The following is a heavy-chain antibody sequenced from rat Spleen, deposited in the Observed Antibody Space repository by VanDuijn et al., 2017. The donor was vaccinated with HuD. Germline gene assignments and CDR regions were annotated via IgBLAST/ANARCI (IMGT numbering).Heavy chain of an antibody. CDR2: ISPSGGST. CDR3: ARGGYYWYFDF. CDR1: GFTFSDYY. J-gene: IGHJ1*01. V-gene: IGHV5-25*01. Sequence: EVQLVESDGGFVQSGGSLKLSCAASGFTFSDYYMAWVRQAPTKGLEWVASISPSGGSTYYRDSVKGRFTVSRDNAKSTLYLQMDSLRSEDTATYYCARGGYYWYFDFWGPGTMVTVSS.